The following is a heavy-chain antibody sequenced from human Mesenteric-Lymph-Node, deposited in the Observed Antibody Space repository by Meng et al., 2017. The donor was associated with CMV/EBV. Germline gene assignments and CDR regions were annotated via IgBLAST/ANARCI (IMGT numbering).Heavy chain of an antibody. CDR2: IYYSGSS. V-gene: IGHV4-39*07. D-gene: IGHD6-25*01. CDR1: GGSISSSSYY. CDR3: AKAPGLAARGIDY. Sequence: SETLSLTCTVSGGSISSSSYYWAWIRQPPGKRLEWIGSIYYSGSSYFNLSLKSRVTILVDTSKNQFFLKLTSVTAADTAVYYCAKAPGLAARGIDYWGQGTLVTVSS. J-gene: IGHJ4*02.